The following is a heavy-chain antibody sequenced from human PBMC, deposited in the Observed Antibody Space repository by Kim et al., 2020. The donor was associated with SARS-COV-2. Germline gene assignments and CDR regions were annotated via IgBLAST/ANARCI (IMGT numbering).Heavy chain of an antibody. V-gene: IGHV5-51*01. D-gene: IGHD6-6*01. J-gene: IGHJ4*02. CDR3: ARHTSIAAPPDY. Sequence: YSPSFEGRVTIPADKSISTAYLQWSSLKASDTAMYYCARHTSIAAPPDYWGQGTLVTVSS.